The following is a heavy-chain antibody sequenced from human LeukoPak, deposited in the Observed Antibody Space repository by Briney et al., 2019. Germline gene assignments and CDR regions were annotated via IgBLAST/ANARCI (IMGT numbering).Heavy chain of an antibody. CDR3: ARQLATINGPYFES. J-gene: IGHJ4*02. CDR1: GGSLSIFHW. CDR2: IYHNGIT. V-gene: IGHV4-4*02. Sequence: SGTLSLTCTVSGGSLSIFHWWNFVRQSPGNGQEFVGLIYHNGITNYNPSLKSRLTISVDKSRNHFSMNLTSVTAADTAVYFCARQLATINGPYFESWGQGTLVTVSS. D-gene: IGHD5-24*01.